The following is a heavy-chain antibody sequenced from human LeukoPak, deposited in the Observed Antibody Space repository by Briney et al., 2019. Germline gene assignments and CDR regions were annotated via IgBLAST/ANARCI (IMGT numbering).Heavy chain of an antibody. V-gene: IGHV4-34*01. J-gene: IGHJ4*02. CDR1: GGSFSGYY. D-gene: IGHD3-22*01. CDR3: ARACLSYYDSSGYPLGYFDY. Sequence: SETLSLTCAVYGGSFSGYYWSWFRQPPGKGVQGIGEINHSGSTNYNPSLISRVTILVDTSKNQFSLELRSVTAGDTAVYYCARACLSYYDSSGYPLGYFDYWGQGTLGTGSS. CDR2: INHSGST.